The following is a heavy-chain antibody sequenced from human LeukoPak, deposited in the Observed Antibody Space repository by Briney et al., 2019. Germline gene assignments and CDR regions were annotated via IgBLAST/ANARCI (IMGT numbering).Heavy chain of an antibody. CDR2: INPNSGDT. J-gene: IGHJ4*02. Sequence: ASVKVSCKASGYTFTGYYIHWVRQAPGQGLEWMGWINPNSGDTNYAQNFQGRVTVTRDTSINTAYMELSRLRSDDTAVYYCARNSITVTGWFFDYWGQGTLVTVSS. D-gene: IGHD6-19*01. CDR3: ARNSITVTGWFFDY. CDR1: GYTFTGYY. V-gene: IGHV1-2*02.